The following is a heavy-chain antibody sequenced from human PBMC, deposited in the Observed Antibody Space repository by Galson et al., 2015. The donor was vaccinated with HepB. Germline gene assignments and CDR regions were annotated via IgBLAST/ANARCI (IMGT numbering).Heavy chain of an antibody. CDR3: ATITMMMVVNNP. D-gene: IGHD3-22*01. V-gene: IGHV4-31*03. J-gene: IGHJ5*02. CDR2: IFHSGST. CDR1: GGSISSGAYY. Sequence: LSLTCTVSGGSISSGAYYWSWIRQHPGKGLEWIGYIFHSGSTYYNPSLKSRVNMSIDTSKNQFSLNLSSVTAADTAVYFCATITMMMVVNNPWGQGTLVTVSS.